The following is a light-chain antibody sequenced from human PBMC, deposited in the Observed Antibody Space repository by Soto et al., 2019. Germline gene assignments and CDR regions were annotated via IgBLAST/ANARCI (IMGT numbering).Light chain of an antibody. Sequence: QSALTQPPSASGTPGQRVTISCSGSSSNIGINTVNWYQQLPGAAPKLLIYTNNQRPSGVPDRFSASKSGTSASLAISGLQSEDEADYYCAAWDDSLNGYVFGTGTKVTLL. J-gene: IGLJ1*01. CDR3: AAWDDSLNGYV. CDR1: SSNIGINT. V-gene: IGLV1-44*01. CDR2: TNN.